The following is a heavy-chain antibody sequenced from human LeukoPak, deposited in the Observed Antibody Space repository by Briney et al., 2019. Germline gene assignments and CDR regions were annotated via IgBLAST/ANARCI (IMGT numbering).Heavy chain of an antibody. CDR1: GGTFSSYA. CDR2: IIPILGIA. J-gene: IGHJ4*02. V-gene: IGHV1-69*04. D-gene: IGHD5-18*01. Sequence: ASVKVSCKASGGTFSSYAISWVRQAPGQGLEWMGRIIPILGIANYAQKFQGRVTITADKSTSTAYMELSSLRSEDTAVYYCARTRGYSYGTFDYWGQGTLVTVSS. CDR3: ARTRGYSYGTFDY.